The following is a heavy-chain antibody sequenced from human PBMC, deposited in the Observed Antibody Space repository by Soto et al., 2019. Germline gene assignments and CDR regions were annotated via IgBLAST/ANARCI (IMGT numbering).Heavy chain of an antibody. J-gene: IGHJ4*02. CDR2: IIPLFGTA. CDR1: GVTFSSET. CDR3: ATELGENPASPFDA. Sequence: QVQLVQSGADVKKPGSSVKVSCQASGVTFSSETLGWVRQAPGQGLEWEGGIIPLFGTASYAQKFQGRVTIPADESTSTVYMELSSLRSDDTAVYFCATELGENPASPFDAWGQGTLVTVSS. V-gene: IGHV1-69*01. D-gene: IGHD3-10*01.